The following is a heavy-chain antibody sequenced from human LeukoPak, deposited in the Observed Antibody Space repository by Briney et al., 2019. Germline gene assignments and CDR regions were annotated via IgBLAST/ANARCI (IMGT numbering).Heavy chain of an antibody. J-gene: IGHJ6*03. D-gene: IGHD2-2*02. CDR1: GFTVSNYF. CDR3: AKRLGYCSSTSCYTDYYYYYMDV. V-gene: IGHV3-53*01. Sequence: PGGSLRLSCAASGFTVSNYFMSWVRQAPGQGLEWVSIIYSGGTTYYADSVRGRFTISRDNSKNTLYLQMNSLRAEDTAVYYCAKRLGYCSSTSCYTDYYYYYMDVWGKGTTVTVSS. CDR2: IYSGGTT.